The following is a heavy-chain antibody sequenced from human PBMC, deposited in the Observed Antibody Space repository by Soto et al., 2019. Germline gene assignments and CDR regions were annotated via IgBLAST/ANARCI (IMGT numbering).Heavy chain of an antibody. D-gene: IGHD2-21*02. CDR1: GFMFNSYA. CDR3: ARRTAGWYFDL. Sequence: ESGGGLVQPGGSLRLSCAASGFMFNSYAMHWVRQAPGKGLEYVSAISSLGDSTFYANSVKDRFTISRDNSKNTLYLQMGSLRAEDMAVYYCARRTAGWYFDLWGRGTLVTVSS. J-gene: IGHJ2*01. V-gene: IGHV3-64*01. CDR2: ISSLGDST.